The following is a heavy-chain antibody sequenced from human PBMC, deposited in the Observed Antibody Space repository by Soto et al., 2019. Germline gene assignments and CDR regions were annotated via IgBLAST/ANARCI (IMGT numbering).Heavy chain of an antibody. Sequence: SETLSLTCTVSGGSISSGYYYWSWIRQPPGKGLEWIGYVYYSGSTYYNPSLKSRVTISVDTSKNQFSLKLSSVTAADTAVYYCATVVTHWFDPWGQGTLVTVSS. D-gene: IGHD2-21*02. J-gene: IGHJ5*02. CDR2: VYYSGST. CDR3: ATVVTHWFDP. V-gene: IGHV4-30-4*01. CDR1: GGSISSGYYY.